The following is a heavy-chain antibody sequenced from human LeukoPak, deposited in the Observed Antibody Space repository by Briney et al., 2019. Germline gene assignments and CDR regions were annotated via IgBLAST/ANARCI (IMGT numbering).Heavy chain of an antibody. D-gene: IGHD6-19*01. V-gene: IGHV3-66*01. CDR3: ARDSSGWYYFDY. Sequence: GGSLRLSCAASGFTVSTNYMTWVRQAPGKGLEWVSVIYTGVSTYYADSVKGRFTISRDNSKNTLYLQMTSLRAEDTAVYYCARDSSGWYYFDYWGQGTLVTVSS. CDR2: IYTGVST. J-gene: IGHJ4*02. CDR1: GFTVSTNY.